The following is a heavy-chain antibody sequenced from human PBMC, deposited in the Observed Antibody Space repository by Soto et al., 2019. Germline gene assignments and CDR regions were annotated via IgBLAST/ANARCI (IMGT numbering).Heavy chain of an antibody. CDR1: GFTFSDHY. Sequence: EVQLVESGGGLVQPGGSLRLSCAASGFTFSDHYMDWVRQAPGKGLEWVGRSKNKADSYTTEYAASVKGRFTISRDGLKNSLFLQMISLKTEDTAVYYCTVWGSGNDFGAAWGQGILVTVSS. CDR3: TVWGSGNDFGAA. CDR2: SKNKADSYTT. D-gene: IGHD3-10*01. V-gene: IGHV3-72*01. J-gene: IGHJ4*02.